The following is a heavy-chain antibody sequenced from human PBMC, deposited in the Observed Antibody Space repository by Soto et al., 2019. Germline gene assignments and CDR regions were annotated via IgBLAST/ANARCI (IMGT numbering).Heavy chain of an antibody. Sequence: GGSLRLSCAASGFTFSSYDMHWVRQATGKGLEWVSAIGTAGDTYYPGSVKGRFTISRENAKNSLYLQMNSLRAEDTAVYYCARSRERYSSRSFDYWGQGTLVTVSS. CDR1: GFTFSSYD. J-gene: IGHJ4*02. CDR3: ARSRERYSSRSFDY. V-gene: IGHV3-13*01. D-gene: IGHD5-18*01. CDR2: IGTAGDT.